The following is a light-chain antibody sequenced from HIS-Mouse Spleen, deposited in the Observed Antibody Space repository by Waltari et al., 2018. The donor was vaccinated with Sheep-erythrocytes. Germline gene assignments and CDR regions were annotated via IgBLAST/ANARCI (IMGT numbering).Light chain of an antibody. CDR1: SSDVGSYNL. CDR2: EGS. CDR3: CSYAGSSTWV. V-gene: IGLV2-23*01. Sequence: QSALTQPASVSGSPGQSITISCTGTSSDVGSYNLVSWYQQHPGKPPKLMIYEGSKRPSVVSNRFSGSKSGNTAYLTISGLQAEDEADYYCCSYAGSSTWVFGGGTKLTVL. J-gene: IGLJ3*02.